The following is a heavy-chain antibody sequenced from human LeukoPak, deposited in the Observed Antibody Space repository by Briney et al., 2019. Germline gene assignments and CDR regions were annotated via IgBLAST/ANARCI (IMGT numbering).Heavy chain of an antibody. CDR3: ARDQDPGAFDI. CDR1: SYTLTNYG. CDR2: ISAYNGNT. J-gene: IGHJ3*02. Sequence: VASVKVSCKASSYTLTNYGISWVRQAPGQGLEWMGWISAYNGNTNYAQNLQGRVTMTTDTSTNTAYMELRSLRSDDTAVYYCARDQDPGAFDIWGQGTMVTVSS. V-gene: IGHV1-18*01.